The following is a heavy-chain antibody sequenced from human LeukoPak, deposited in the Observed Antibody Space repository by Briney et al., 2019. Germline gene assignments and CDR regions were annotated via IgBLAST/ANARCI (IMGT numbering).Heavy chain of an antibody. CDR1: GFTFRGNG. Sequence: GRSLRLSCAASGFTFRGNGMHWVRQAPGKGLEWVAIIWYDESNRYYADSVKGRFTISRDNSKNTLFLQMNSLTAEDTAVYYCARDQGTSVTAMVGGHFDYWGPGTLVTVSS. CDR3: ARDQGTSVTAMVGGHFDY. J-gene: IGHJ4*02. CDR2: IWYDESNR. D-gene: IGHD4-17*01. V-gene: IGHV3-33*01.